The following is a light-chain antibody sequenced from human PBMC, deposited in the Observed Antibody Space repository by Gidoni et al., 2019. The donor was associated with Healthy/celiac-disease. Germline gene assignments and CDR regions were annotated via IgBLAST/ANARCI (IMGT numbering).Light chain of an antibody. CDR2: DVS. CDR3: CSYAGSYTHVV. Sequence: QSALTQPRSASGSPGPAVTISCTATSSHVGGYNYVSWYQQHPGKAPKLMIYDVSKRPSGVPDRFSGSKSGTTATLTISGLQAEDEADYYCCSYAGSYTHVVFGGGTKLTVL. J-gene: IGLJ2*01. CDR1: SSHVGGYNY. V-gene: IGLV2-11*01.